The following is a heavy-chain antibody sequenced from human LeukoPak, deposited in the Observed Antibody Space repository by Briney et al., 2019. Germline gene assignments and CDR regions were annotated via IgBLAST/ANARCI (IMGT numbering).Heavy chain of an antibody. J-gene: IGHJ3*02. CDR2: VYYSGST. CDR3: ARVSIVVVTNDTPSPRAAFDI. CDR1: GGSISSSSYY. Sequence: SETLSLTCTVSGGSISSSSYYWGWIRQPPGKGLEWIGSVYYSGSTYYNPSLKSRVTISVDTSKNQFSLKLSSVTAADTAVYYCARVSIVVVTNDTPSPRAAFDIWGQGTMVTVSS. V-gene: IGHV4-39*07. D-gene: IGHD3-22*01.